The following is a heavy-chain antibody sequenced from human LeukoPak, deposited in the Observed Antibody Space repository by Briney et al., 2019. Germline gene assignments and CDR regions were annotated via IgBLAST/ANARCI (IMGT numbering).Heavy chain of an antibody. CDR2: ISSSSGYI. CDR3: ARGSAVTGGFDY. D-gene: IGHD6-19*01. J-gene: IGHJ4*02. V-gene: IGHV3-21*01. CDR1: GITFSSYS. Sequence: PGGSLRLSCAASGITFSSYSMDWVRQAPGKGLEWVSSISSSSGYIYNADSMKGRFTISRDNAKNSLYLQMNSLRAEGTAVYYCARGSAVTGGFDYWGQGTLVTVSS.